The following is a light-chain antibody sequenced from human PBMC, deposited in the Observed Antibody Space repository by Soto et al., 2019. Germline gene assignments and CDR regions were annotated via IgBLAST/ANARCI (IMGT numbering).Light chain of an antibody. V-gene: IGKV3-15*01. Sequence: EIMMTQSPATLSVSPGERATLSCRASQSVSSSLAWYQQKPGQAPRLLIYGASTRATAIPARFSGSGSGTEFTLTISSLQSEDFAAYYCQQYVNSPITFGQGTRLEIK. CDR3: QQYVNSPIT. J-gene: IGKJ5*01. CDR2: GAS. CDR1: QSVSSS.